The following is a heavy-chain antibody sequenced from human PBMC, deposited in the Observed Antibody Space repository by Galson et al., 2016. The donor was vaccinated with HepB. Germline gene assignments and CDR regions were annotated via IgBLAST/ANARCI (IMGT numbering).Heavy chain of an antibody. V-gene: IGHV4-34*01. D-gene: IGHD2-15*01. CDR2: ISHSGTT. CDR1: SGSFTGYY. J-gene: IGHJ4*02. CDR3: ARRSPSRGFWGRSGYIDS. Sequence: SETLSLTCAVYSGSFTGYYWTWVRQPPGKGLEWIGEISHSGTTYYKSSLNSRLTISLDTSKNQFFLNLTSVTAADTAVYYCARRSPSRGFWGRSGYIDSWGQGALVTVSA.